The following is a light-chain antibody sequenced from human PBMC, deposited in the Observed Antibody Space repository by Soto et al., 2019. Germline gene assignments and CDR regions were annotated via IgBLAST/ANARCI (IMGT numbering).Light chain of an antibody. CDR1: QSVSSSY. V-gene: IGKV3-20*01. CDR2: GAS. Sequence: EIVLTQSPGTLSLSPGERATLSCRASQSVSSSYLAWYQQKPGQAPRLLIYGASSRATGIPDRFSGSGSGTDFSLTISRLEPEHFAVYYCQHYGSSPLTFGGGTKVEIK. CDR3: QHYGSSPLT. J-gene: IGKJ4*01.